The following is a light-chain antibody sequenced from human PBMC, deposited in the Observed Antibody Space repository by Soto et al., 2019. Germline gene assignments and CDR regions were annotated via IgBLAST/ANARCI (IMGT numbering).Light chain of an antibody. Sequence: QLVLTQSPSASASLGASVKLNCTLSSGHSNYAIAWLQQQPEKGPRYLMKLNSNGSHSKGDGIPDRFSGSSSGAERYLTISSLQSEDEADYYCQTWGTGPWVFGGGTKVTVL. V-gene: IGLV4-69*01. CDR1: SGHSNYA. CDR2: LNSNGSH. J-gene: IGLJ3*02. CDR3: QTWGTGPWV.